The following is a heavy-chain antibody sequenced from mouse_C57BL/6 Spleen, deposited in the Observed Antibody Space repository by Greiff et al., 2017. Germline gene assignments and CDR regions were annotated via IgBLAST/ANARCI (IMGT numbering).Heavy chain of an antibody. V-gene: IGHV1-50*01. Sequence: QVQLQQPGAELVKPGASVKLSCKASGYTFTSYWMKWVKQRPGQGLEWIGEIDPSDSSTNYNQKFKGKATLTVDTSSSTAYMQLSSLTSEDAAVYYCARGDSKYGYWGQGTTLTVSA. CDR1: GYTFTSYW. CDR3: ARGDSKYGY. CDR2: IDPSDSST. J-gene: IGHJ2*01. D-gene: IGHD2-5*01.